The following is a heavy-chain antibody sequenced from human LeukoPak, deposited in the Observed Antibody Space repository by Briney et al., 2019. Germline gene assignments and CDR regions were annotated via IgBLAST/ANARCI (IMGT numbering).Heavy chain of an antibody. CDR1: GYTFTSYW. CDR2: IYPGDSDT. J-gene: IGHJ5*02. CDR3: ARHRSERRGWFDP. Sequence: GASLKISCKGSGYTFTSYWIGWVRQLPGKGLEWMGIIYPGDSDTRYSPSFQGQVTISADKSISTAYLQWSSLKASDTAMYYCARHRSERRGWFDPWGQGTLVTVSS. V-gene: IGHV5-51*01. D-gene: IGHD5-24*01.